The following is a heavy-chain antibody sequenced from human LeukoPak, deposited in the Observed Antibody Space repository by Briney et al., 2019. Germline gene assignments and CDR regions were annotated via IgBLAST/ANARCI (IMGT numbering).Heavy chain of an antibody. CDR1: GFTFNNYA. J-gene: IGHJ4*02. CDR2: ISGGGETT. CDR3: ARDYADYVGYFFFDY. Sequence: GGSLRLSCAASGFTFNNYAMNWVRQAPGKGLERVSSISGGGETTYYADPAKGRFTISRDNSQNTLYLQINSLRAEDTAVYYCARDYADYVGYFFFDYWGQGTLVTVSS. V-gene: IGHV3-23*01. D-gene: IGHD4-17*01.